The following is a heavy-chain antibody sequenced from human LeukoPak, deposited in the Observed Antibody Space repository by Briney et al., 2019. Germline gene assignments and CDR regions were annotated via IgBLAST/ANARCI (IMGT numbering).Heavy chain of an antibody. D-gene: IGHD3-10*01. Sequence: PSETLSLTCAVYGGSFSGYYWSWIRQPPGKGLEWTGEINHSGSTNYNPSLKSRVTISVDTSKNQFSLKLSSVTAADTAVYYCAIEQRITMVRGVLSDYMDVWGKGTTVTVSS. CDR1: GGSFSGYY. CDR2: INHSGST. J-gene: IGHJ6*03. V-gene: IGHV4-34*01. CDR3: AIEQRITMVRGVLSDYMDV.